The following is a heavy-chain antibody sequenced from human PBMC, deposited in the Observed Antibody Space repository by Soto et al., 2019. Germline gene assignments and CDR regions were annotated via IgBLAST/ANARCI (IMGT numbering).Heavy chain of an antibody. CDR3: TRGSTSGSGGTGVVTL. Sequence: QVQLAQSGAEVKKPGASVKVSCQASGYTFTKHYMHWVRQAPGQGLEWMGVINPGNASPRYAQKFQSSVIVTSYTYPSTVSIELTSLHSGATAVCYSTRGSTSGSGGTGVVTLWGQATMVTATS. CDR2: INPGNASP. V-gene: IGHV1-46*01. J-gene: IGHJ3*01. D-gene: IGHD2-21*02. CDR1: GYTFTKHY.